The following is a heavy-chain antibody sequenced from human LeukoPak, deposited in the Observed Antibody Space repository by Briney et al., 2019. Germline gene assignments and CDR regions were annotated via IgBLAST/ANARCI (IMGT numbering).Heavy chain of an antibody. CDR2: IIPIFGTA. CDR1: GGTFSSYA. Sequence: SVKVSCKASGGTFSSYAISWVRQAPGQGLEWMGGIIPIFGTANYAQKLQGRVTITTDESTSTAYMELSSLRSEDTAVYYCAVDIAVAGHFDYWGQGTLVTVSS. D-gene: IGHD6-19*01. CDR3: AVDIAVAGHFDY. V-gene: IGHV1-69*05. J-gene: IGHJ4*02.